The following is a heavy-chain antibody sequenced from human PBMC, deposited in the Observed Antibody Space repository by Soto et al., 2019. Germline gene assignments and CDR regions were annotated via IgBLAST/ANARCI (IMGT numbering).Heavy chain of an antibody. CDR3: GRCTSTSCHLGSDY. J-gene: IGHJ4*02. CDR1: GFTSSSYA. CDR2: ISYDGSNK. V-gene: IGHV3-30-3*01. Sequence: QVLLVDSGGGVVQPGRSLRLSCAASGFTSSSYAMNWVRRAPGKGLEWVALISYDGSNKYYADSVRGRFTISRDSSTNTLFLQMNSLRAADTAVYYCGRCTSTSCHLGSDYWGQGTLVTVSS. D-gene: IGHD2-2*01.